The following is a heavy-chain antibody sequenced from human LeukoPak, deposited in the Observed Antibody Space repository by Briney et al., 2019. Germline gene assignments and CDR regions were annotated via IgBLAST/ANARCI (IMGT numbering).Heavy chain of an antibody. Sequence: ASVTVSRKVSRYTLTELSMHLVRQPPAPGHEGVGGFDPEAGETIHAQKFQGRVTMTENTSTDKAYMELSSLRSEGTALYYRATEGLRGYCSSTSCPPAQGFDPWGQGTLVTVPS. J-gene: IGHJ5*02. CDR1: RYTLTELS. V-gene: IGHV1-24*01. CDR2: FDPEAGET. CDR3: ATEGLRGYCSSTSCPPAQGFDP. D-gene: IGHD2-2*01.